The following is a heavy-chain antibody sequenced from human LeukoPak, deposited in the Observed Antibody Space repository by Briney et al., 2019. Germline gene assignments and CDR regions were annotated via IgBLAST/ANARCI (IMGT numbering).Heavy chain of an antibody. D-gene: IGHD3-3*01. CDR3: ARDLLRFLEWLLVGY. J-gene: IGHJ4*02. Sequence: GRSLRLSCAAPGFTFSSYAMHWVRQAPGKGLEWVAVISYDGSNKYYADSVKGRFTISRDNSKNTLYLQMNSLRAEDTAVYYCARDLLRFLEWLLVGYWGQGTLVTVSS. CDR2: ISYDGSNK. V-gene: IGHV3-30-3*01. CDR1: GFTFSSYA.